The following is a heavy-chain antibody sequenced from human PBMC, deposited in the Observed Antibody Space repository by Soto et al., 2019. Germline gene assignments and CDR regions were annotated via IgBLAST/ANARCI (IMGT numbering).Heavy chain of an antibody. V-gene: IGHV4-59*01. CDR3: ARAKSYDCWSSYPRPYFGYYYMDV. Sequence: QVQLQESGPGLVKPSETLSLTCTVSGGSISSYYWSWIRQPPGKGLEWIGYVYSSGRTNYNPSLKSRVTMSLDTSKNQFSLRLSSVTAADTAVYYCARAKSYDCWSSYPRPYFGYYYMDVWGKGTTVTVSS. CDR2: VYSSGRT. J-gene: IGHJ6*03. CDR1: GGSISSYY. D-gene: IGHD3-3*01.